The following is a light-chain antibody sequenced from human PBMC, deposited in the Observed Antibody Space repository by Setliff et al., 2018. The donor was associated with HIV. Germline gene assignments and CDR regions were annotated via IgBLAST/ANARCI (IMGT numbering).Light chain of an antibody. V-gene: IGLV2-8*01. J-gene: IGLJ1*01. CDR3: SSYAGSNNRYV. Sequence: QSALTQPPSAFGSPGQSVTISCTGTSSDVGGYNYVSWYQQHPGKAPKLMIYEVSKRPSGVPDRFSGSKSGNTASLTVSGLQAEDEADYYCSSYAGSNNRYVFGTGTKVTVL. CDR1: SSDVGGYNY. CDR2: EVS.